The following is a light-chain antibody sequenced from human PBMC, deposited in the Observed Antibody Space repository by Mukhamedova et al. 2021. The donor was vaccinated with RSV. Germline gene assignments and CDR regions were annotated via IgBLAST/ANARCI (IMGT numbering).Light chain of an antibody. CDR2: AS. CDR3: HHHDKVAT. J-gene: IGKJ4*01. V-gene: IGKV3-11*01. Sequence: ASNRATGIPARFSGGGSGTDFTLTISSLEPEDFAIYYCHHHDKVATLGGGTKVEIK.